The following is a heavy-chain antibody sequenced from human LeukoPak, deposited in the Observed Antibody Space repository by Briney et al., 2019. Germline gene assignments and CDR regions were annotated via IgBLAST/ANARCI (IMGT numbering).Heavy chain of an antibody. V-gene: IGHV1-58*02. J-gene: IGHJ5*02. CDR3: TRNWGEFDP. CDR1: GFTFTSSA. Sequence: GASVKVSCKASGFTFTSSAMQWVRQARGQRLEWIGWIVVGSGNANYAQKFQGRVTMTRNTSITTAYMELSSLTSEDTAVYYCTRNWGEFDPWGQGTLVTVSS. CDR2: IVVGSGNA. D-gene: IGHD7-27*01.